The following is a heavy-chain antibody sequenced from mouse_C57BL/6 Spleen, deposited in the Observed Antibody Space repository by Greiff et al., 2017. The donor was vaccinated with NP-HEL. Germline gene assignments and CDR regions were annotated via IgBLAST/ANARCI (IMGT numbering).Heavy chain of an antibody. CDR1: GFTFSNYW. V-gene: IGHV6-3*01. D-gene: IGHD2-4*01. CDR2: IRLKSDNYAT. CDR3: TYDYDVGKDYFDY. Sequence: EVKLVESGGGLVQPGGSMKLSCVASGFTFSNYWMNWVRQSPEKGLEWVAQIRLKSDNYATHYAESVKGRFTISRDDSKSSVYLQMNNLRAEDTGIYYCTYDYDVGKDYFDYWGQGTTLTVSS. J-gene: IGHJ2*01.